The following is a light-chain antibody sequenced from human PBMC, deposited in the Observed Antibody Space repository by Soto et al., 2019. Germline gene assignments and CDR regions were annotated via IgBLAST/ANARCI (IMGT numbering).Light chain of an antibody. V-gene: IGKV3-20*01. J-gene: IGKJ2*01. Sequence: VLTQSPGTLSLSTGERATLSCRASPDVYGRYLAWYQQKPGQAPRLVIYGASGRATGIPDRFSGSGSGTDFTLTISRLEPEDFAVYYCQQYGSSPPYTFGQGTKVEMK. CDR3: QQYGSSPPYT. CDR1: PDVYGRY. CDR2: GAS.